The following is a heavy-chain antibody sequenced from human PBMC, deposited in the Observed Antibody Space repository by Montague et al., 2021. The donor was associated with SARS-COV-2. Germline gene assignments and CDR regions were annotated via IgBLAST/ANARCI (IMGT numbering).Heavy chain of an antibody. V-gene: IGHV4-39*01. CDR2: ISYSATS. Sequence: SETLSLTCTFSGASRSTKNYYWGWIRQPPGKGLEWIDSISYSATSYSNPSLKSRVTTSVDTSRNQLSLNLSSVTVADTAVYYCARLGITLGGVIVIRYYFDFWGQGTLVTVSS. CDR1: GASRSTKNYY. CDR3: ARLGITLGGVIVIRYYFDF. D-gene: IGHD3-16*02. J-gene: IGHJ4*02.